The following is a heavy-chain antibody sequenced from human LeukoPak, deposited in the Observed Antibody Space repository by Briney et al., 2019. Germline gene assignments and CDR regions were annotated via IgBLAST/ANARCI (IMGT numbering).Heavy chain of an antibody. V-gene: IGHV4-39*01. J-gene: IGHJ4*02. CDR1: GGSISSSSYY. D-gene: IGHD1-26*01. CDR3: ARHRSGVNTDFDY. Sequence: SETLSLTCTVSGGSISSSSYYWGWIRQPPGKGLEWIGSIYYSGSTYYNPSLKSRVTISVDTSKNQISLKLTSVTAADTAVYYCARHRSGVNTDFDYWGQGTLVTVSS. CDR2: IYYSGST.